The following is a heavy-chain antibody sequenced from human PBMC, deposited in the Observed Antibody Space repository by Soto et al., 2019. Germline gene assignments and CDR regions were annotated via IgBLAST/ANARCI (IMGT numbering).Heavy chain of an antibody. Sequence: GGSLRLSCAASGFTFSDYYMSWIRQAPGKGLEWVSYISSSSSYTNYADSVKGRFTISRDNAKNSLYLQMNSLRAEDTAVYYCARIAYSSSSESDLGGAFESWGQGTTVTVSS. V-gene: IGHV3-11*06. CDR2: ISSSSSYT. D-gene: IGHD6-6*01. CDR1: GFTFSDYY. CDR3: ARIAYSSSSESDLGGAFES. J-gene: IGHJ3*02.